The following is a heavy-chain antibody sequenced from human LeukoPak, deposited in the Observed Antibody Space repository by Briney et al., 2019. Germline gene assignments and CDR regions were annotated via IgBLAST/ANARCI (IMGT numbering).Heavy chain of an antibody. CDR2: ISGSGVGGNT. CDR3: AKRISAYGYHFDY. V-gene: IGHV3-23*01. J-gene: IGHJ4*02. D-gene: IGHD5-12*01. Sequence: GGSLRLSCAASGSTFSNYAMSWVRRAPGKGLEWVSGISGSGVGGNTFYADSVKGRFTISRDDSENTLYLQMNSLRAEDTAVYYCAKRISAYGYHFDYWGQGTLVTVSS. CDR1: GSTFSNYA.